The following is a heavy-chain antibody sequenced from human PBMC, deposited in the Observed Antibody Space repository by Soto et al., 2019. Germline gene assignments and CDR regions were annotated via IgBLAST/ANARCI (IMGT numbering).Heavy chain of an antibody. J-gene: IGHJ6*02. D-gene: IGHD3-10*01. CDR3: ARDDLGGSGSYCYYGMDV. CDR1: GYTFTSYG. V-gene: IGHV1-18*01. Sequence: ASVKVSCKASGYTFTSYGISWVRQAPGQGLEWMGWISAYNGNTNYAQKLQGRVTMTTDTSTSTAYMELRSLRSDDTAVYYCARDDLGGSGSYCYYGMDVWGQGTTVTVSS. CDR2: ISAYNGNT.